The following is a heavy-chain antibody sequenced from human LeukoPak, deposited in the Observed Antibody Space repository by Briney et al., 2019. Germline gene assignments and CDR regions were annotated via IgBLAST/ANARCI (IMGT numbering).Heavy chain of an antibody. D-gene: IGHD2-15*01. Sequence: SETLSLTCAVYGGSFSGYYWSWIRQPPGKGLEWIGEINHSGSTNYNPSLKSRVTISVDTSKNQFSLKLSSVTAADTAVYYCARHVRVAAAYYYYYYYMDVWGKGTTVTISS. CDR1: GGSFSGYY. CDR3: ARHVRVAAAYYYYYYYMDV. J-gene: IGHJ6*03. CDR2: INHSGST. V-gene: IGHV4-34*01.